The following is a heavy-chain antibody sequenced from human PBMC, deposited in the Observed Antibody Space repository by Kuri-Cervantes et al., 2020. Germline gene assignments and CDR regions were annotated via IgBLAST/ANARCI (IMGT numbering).Heavy chain of an antibody. CDR3: ARVGGWSYNDYRFEYYQH. D-gene: IGHD1-26*01. Sequence: ASVKVSCKASGYIFTNYGFSWVRQAPGQGLEWMGWSSPYNGNTNYAQNFQDRVTMTADTSTNTAYMELRSLTSDDTAVYYCARVGGWSYNDYRFEYYQHWGQGTLVTVSS. CDR2: SSPYNGNT. CDR1: GYIFTNYG. J-gene: IGHJ1*01. V-gene: IGHV1-18*01.